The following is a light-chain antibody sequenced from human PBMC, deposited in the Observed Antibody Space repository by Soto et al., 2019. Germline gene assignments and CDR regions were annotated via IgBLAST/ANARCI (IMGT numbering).Light chain of an antibody. CDR2: DAS. V-gene: IGKV1-33*01. Sequence: DIHITQSPSSLSASVGDRVTITCQSSQDISNYLNWYQQKPGKAPKLLIYDASNLETGVPSRFSGSGSGTDFTFTISSLQPEDIATYYCQGYDNLLNLGGGTKVDIK. CDR1: QDISNY. CDR3: QGYDNLLN. J-gene: IGKJ4*01.